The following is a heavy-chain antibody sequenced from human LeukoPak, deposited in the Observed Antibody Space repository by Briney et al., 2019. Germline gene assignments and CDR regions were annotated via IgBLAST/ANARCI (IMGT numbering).Heavy chain of an antibody. CDR1: GYTFTSYD. V-gene: IGHV1-8*01. CDR2: MNPNSGNT. Sequence: ASVKVSCKASGYTFTSYDINWVRQATGQGLEWMGWMNPNSGNTGYAQKFQGRVTMTRNTSISTAYMELSRLRSDDTAVYYCARGKGEATPLGYWGQGTLVTVSS. CDR3: ARGKGEATPLGY. D-gene: IGHD3-16*01. J-gene: IGHJ4*02.